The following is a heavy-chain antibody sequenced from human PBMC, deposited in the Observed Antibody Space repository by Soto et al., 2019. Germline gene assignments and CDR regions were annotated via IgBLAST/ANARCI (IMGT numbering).Heavy chain of an antibody. V-gene: IGHV3-11*06. CDR1: GFTFSDYY. CDR2: ISSSSSYT. Sequence: GESLKISCAASGFTFSDYYMSWIRQAPGKGLEWVSYISSSSSYTNYADSVKGRFTISRDNAKNSLYLQMNSLRAEDTAVYYCARDWKDGYIFDYWGQGTLVTVSS. J-gene: IGHJ4*02. D-gene: IGHD5-12*01. CDR3: ARDWKDGYIFDY.